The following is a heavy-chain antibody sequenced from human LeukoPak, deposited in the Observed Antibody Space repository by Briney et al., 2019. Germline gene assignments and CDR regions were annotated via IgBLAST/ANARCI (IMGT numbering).Heavy chain of an antibody. J-gene: IGHJ6*03. CDR1: GFTFSSYG. Sequence: GGSLRLSCAASGFTFSSYGMHWVRQAPGKGLEWVASIRNDGAKTYYADSAKGRFTISRDNSRNTLYLQMNSLTAEDTAVFYCAKDGVILAPGVYWYMDVWGRGTTVTVSS. V-gene: IGHV3-30*02. D-gene: IGHD3-16*02. CDR3: AKDGVILAPGVYWYMDV. CDR2: IRNDGAKT.